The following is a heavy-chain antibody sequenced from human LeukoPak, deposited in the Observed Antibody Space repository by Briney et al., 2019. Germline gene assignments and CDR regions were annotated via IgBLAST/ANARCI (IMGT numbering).Heavy chain of an antibody. V-gene: IGHV3-23*01. D-gene: IGHD6-13*01. CDR2: VSGSGAST. CDR3: AKVRTQLALYYLDY. Sequence: PGGSLRLSCAASGLTFSTYAMSWVRQAPGKGLEWVSGVSGSGASTYYADSVKGRFTISRDNSKNTLYLQMNSLRAEDTAIYYCAKVRTQLALYYLDYWGQGTLVTVSS. J-gene: IGHJ4*02. CDR1: GLTFSTYA.